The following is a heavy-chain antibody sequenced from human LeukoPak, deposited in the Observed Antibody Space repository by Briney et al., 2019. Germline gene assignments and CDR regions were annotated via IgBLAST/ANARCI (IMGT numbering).Heavy chain of an antibody. Sequence: SETLSLTCTVSGGSISSGGYYWSWIRQHPGKGLEWIGYIYYSGSTYYNPSLKSRVTISVDTSKNQFSLKLSSVTAADTAVYYCARVSNPNIVAKNWGQGTLVTVSS. CDR1: GGSISSGGYY. CDR2: IYYSGST. J-gene: IGHJ4*02. CDR3: ARVSNPNIVAKN. V-gene: IGHV4-31*03. D-gene: IGHD5-12*01.